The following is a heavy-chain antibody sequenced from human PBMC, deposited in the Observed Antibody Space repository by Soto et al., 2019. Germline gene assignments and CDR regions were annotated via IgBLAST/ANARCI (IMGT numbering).Heavy chain of an antibody. V-gene: IGHV3-23*01. J-gene: IGHJ4*02. CDR1: GFTFSSYA. Sequence: SGFTFSSYAMSWVRQAPGKGLEWVSAISGSGATTHYADSVKGRFTISRDNSNNTVYLQMNSLRADDTAVFYCAKGTFLDYFDYWGQGALVTVSS. CDR2: ISGSGATT. CDR3: AKGTFLDYFDY. D-gene: IGHD3-16*01.